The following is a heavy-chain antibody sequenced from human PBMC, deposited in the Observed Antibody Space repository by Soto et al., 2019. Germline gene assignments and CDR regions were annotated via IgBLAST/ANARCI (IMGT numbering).Heavy chain of an antibody. CDR2: INHSGST. Sequence: SETLSLTCAVYGGSFSGYYWSWIRQPPGKGLEWIGEINHSGSTNYNPSLKSRVTISVDTSKNQFSLKLSSVTAADTAVYYCARGLELRVHAFDIRGQGTMVTVSS. J-gene: IGHJ3*02. D-gene: IGHD1-7*01. CDR3: ARGLELRVHAFDI. CDR1: GGSFSGYY. V-gene: IGHV4-34*01.